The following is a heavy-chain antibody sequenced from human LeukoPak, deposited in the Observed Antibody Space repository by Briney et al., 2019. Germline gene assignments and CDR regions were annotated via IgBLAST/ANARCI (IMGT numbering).Heavy chain of an antibody. D-gene: IGHD6-13*01. CDR1: GYTFTSYG. Sequence: ASVKVSCKASGYTFTSYGISWVRQAPGQGLEWMGWISAYNGNTNYAQKLQGRVTMTTDTSTSTAYMELRSLRSEDTAVYYCARGAASSKYYYYYYYMDVWGKGTTVTVSS. CDR3: ARGAASSKYYYYYYYMDV. J-gene: IGHJ6*03. V-gene: IGHV1-18*01. CDR2: ISAYNGNT.